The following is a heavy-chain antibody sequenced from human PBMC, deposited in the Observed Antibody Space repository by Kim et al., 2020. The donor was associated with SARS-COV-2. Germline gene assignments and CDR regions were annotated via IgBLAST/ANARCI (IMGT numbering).Heavy chain of an antibody. CDR3: ARAPGNYYFYMDV. J-gene: IGHJ6*03. Sequence: SETLSLTCTVSGDSISSGTFSWTWIRQHPGKGLEWIGYISYSGSTSYNPSLKSRVFISTDASKNQFSLRLSSVTAADTARNYCARAPGNYYFYMDVWGEG. CDR1: GDSISSGTFS. CDR2: ISYSGST. V-gene: IGHV4-31*03.